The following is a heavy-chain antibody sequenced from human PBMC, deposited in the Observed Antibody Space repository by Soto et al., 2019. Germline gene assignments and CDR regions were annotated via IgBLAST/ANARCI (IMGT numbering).Heavy chain of an antibody. D-gene: IGHD3-10*01. J-gene: IGHJ4*02. CDR1: GYTFTNYA. CDR2: INAVIGNK. Sequence: QVQRVQSGAEVKKPGASVKVSCKASGYTFTNYAMHWVRQAPGQRLEWMGWINAVIGNKQYSQKLQGSATLTRDTFAITAYMELCSLSSEDTAVSYSASWNVYGSGSYSFDYWSQRTLVTVSS. CDR3: ASWNVYGSGSYSFDY. V-gene: IGHV1-3*01.